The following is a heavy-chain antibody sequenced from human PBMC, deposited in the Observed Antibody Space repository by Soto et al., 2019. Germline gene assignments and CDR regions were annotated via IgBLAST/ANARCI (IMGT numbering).Heavy chain of an antibody. D-gene: IGHD6-19*01. V-gene: IGHV3-7*04. Sequence: EVQLVESGGALVQPGGSLRLSCAGSGFTFSTSWMNWVRQAPGKGLEWVANINHDGSAKYYVDSVKGRFTISRDTAENSLYLQMNSLKFEDTALYYGAGGAGWVTDYWGQGTLVTVSS. CDR1: GFTFSTSW. CDR2: INHDGSAK. CDR3: AGGAGWVTDY. J-gene: IGHJ4*02.